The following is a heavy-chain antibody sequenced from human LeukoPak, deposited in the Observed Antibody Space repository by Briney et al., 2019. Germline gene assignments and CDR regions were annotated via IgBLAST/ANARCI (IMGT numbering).Heavy chain of an antibody. J-gene: IGHJ4*02. D-gene: IGHD3-3*01. CDR3: ARGAHITIFGVVNYYFDY. CDR1: GYTFTSYD. CDR2: MNPNSGNT. V-gene: IGHV1-8*03. Sequence: ASVKVSCKASGYTFTSYDINWVRQATGQGLEWMGWMNPNSGNTGYAQKFQGRVTITRNTSISTAYMELSSLRSKDTAVYYCARGAHITIFGVVNYYFDYWGQGTLVTVSS.